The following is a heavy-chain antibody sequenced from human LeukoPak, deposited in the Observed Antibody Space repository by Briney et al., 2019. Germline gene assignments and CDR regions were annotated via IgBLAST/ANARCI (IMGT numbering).Heavy chain of an antibody. CDR2: ISGSDTST. Sequence: GGSLRLSCAASGFAFSSYSMNWVRQAPGKGLEWVSAISGSDTSTYYADSVKGRFTISRDNSKNTLYLQMNSLRAEDTAVYYCAKNLYDFWSGYYWGIDYWGQGTLVTVSS. CDR3: AKNLYDFWSGYYWGIDY. V-gene: IGHV3-23*01. D-gene: IGHD3-3*01. CDR1: GFAFSSYS. J-gene: IGHJ4*02.